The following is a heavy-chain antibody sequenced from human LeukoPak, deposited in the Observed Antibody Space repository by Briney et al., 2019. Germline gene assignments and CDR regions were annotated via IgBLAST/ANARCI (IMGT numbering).Heavy chain of an antibody. CDR3: ARDGTPNYSSGWVYMDV. V-gene: IGHV4-34*01. Sequence: ASETLSLTCAVYGGSFSGHYWSWIRQPPGKGLEWIGEINHSGSTNYNPSLKSRVTISVDTSKNQFSLKLSSVTAADTAVYYCARDGTPNYSSGWVYMDVWGKGTTVTISS. D-gene: IGHD6-25*01. CDR1: GGSFSGHY. J-gene: IGHJ6*03. CDR2: INHSGST.